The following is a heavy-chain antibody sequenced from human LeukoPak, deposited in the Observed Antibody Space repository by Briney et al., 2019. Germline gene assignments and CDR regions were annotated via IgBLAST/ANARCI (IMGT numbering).Heavy chain of an antibody. D-gene: IGHD3-22*01. CDR2: INPSGGGT. V-gene: IGHV1-46*01. CDR1: GYTFTGYY. J-gene: IGHJ4*02. Sequence: ASVTVSCKASGYTFTGYYMQWVRQAPGQGLEWMGIINPSGGGTSNAQKFQGRVTMTRDTSTSTVYMEVSSLTSEDTAVYYCASASGYYAPPDYWGQGTLVTVSS. CDR3: ASASGYYAPPDY.